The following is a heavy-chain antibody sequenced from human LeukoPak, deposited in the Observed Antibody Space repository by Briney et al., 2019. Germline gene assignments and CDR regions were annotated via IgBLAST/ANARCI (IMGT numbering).Heavy chain of an antibody. CDR2: ISGSGGST. V-gene: IGHV3-23*01. CDR3: TRTSSGWYSGD. CDR1: GFTFSSYA. J-gene: IGHJ4*02. D-gene: IGHD6-19*01. Sequence: GGSLRLSCAASGFTFSSYAMSWVRQAPGKGLEWVSGISGSGGSTYYTDSVKGRFTISRDTSKNTLHLQMNSLRAEDTAIYYCTRTSSGWYSGDWGQGTLVTVSS.